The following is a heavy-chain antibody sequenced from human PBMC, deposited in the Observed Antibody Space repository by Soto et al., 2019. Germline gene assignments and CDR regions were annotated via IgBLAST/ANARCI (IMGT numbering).Heavy chain of an antibody. D-gene: IGHD2-2*01. CDR1: GYTFTGYY. CDR3: ARDLVVAPAANYIPFDY. V-gene: IGHV1-2*02. Sequence: RASVKVPCKASGYTFTGYYMHWLRQSPGQGLEWMGWINPNSGGTNYAQKFQGRVTMTRDTSISTAYMELSRLRSDDTAVYYCARDLVVAPAANYIPFDYWGQGTLVTVSS. J-gene: IGHJ4*02. CDR2: INPNSGGT.